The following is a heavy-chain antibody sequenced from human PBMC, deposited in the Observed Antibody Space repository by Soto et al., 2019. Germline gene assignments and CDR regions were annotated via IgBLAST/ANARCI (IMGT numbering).Heavy chain of an antibody. CDR3: ARAHHIQCSGGSCYSGGMDV. V-gene: IGHV3-13*01. Sequence: EVPLVESGGGLVQPGGSLRLSCAASGFTFSSSAMRWVRHATGNGLEWVSALGTAGDTYYPGSVKGRITISRENAKNSRYRQMNSLRAEDTAVYYCARAHHIQCSGGSCYSGGMDVWGQGTTVTV. CDR2: LGTAGDT. J-gene: IGHJ6*02. D-gene: IGHD2-15*01. CDR1: GFTFSSSA.